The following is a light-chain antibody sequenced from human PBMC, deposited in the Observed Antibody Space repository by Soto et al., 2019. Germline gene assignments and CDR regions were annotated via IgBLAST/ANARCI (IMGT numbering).Light chain of an antibody. J-gene: IGKJ1*01. CDR1: QSFRTY. CDR3: QQYESYSWT. V-gene: IGKV1-5*01. Sequence: FQMTQSPSSLSASVGDRVTITCRASQSFRTYLAWYQQTPGKVPKLXISGISTLQSGVPSRFSGSGAGTECTRTISSLQPDDAATDYCQQYESYSWTFGQGTKVDIK. CDR2: GIS.